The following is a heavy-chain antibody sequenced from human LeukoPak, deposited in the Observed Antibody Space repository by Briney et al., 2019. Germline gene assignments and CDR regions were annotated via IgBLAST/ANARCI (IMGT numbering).Heavy chain of an antibody. Sequence: ASVKVSCKTSGYSFTDYYMHWVRQAPGQGLEWMGWISPNNGGRIYGQKFQGRVTMTRDTSISTAYMELSRLTSDDTAVYYCSRDLAIVGTGTIHYCGMDVWGQGTAVTVSS. J-gene: IGHJ6*02. V-gene: IGHV1-2*02. CDR2: ISPNNGGR. D-gene: IGHD6-13*01. CDR1: GYSFTDYY. CDR3: SRDLAIVGTGTIHYCGMDV.